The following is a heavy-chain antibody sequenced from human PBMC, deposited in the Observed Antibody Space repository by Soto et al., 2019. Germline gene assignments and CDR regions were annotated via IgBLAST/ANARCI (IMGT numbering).Heavy chain of an antibody. CDR3: ARYYYDFWSAYSYYYYGMDV. D-gene: IGHD3-3*01. CDR1: GGTFSSYA. CDR2: IIPIFGTA. V-gene: IGHV1-69*13. Sequence: ASVKVSCKASGGTFSSYAISWVRQAPGQGLGWMGGIIPIFGTANYAQKFQGRVTITADESTSTAYMELSSLRSEDTAVYYCARYYYDFWSAYSYYYYGMDVWGQGTRVTVSS. J-gene: IGHJ6*02.